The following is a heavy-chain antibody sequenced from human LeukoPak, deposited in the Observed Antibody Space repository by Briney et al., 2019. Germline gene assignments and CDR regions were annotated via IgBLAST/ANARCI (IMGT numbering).Heavy chain of an antibody. Sequence: GGSLRLSCAASGFTFSSHALHWVRQAPGKGLEWVSYISSSGSTIYYADSVKGRFTISRDNAKNSLYLQMNSLRAEDTAVYYCAELGITMIGGVWGKGTTVTISS. CDR1: GFTFSSHA. CDR3: AELGITMIGGV. V-gene: IGHV3-48*03. CDR2: ISSSGSTI. D-gene: IGHD3-10*02. J-gene: IGHJ6*04.